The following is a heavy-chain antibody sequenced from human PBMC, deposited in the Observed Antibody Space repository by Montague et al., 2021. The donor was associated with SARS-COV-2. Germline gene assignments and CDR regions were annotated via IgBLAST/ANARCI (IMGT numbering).Heavy chain of an antibody. D-gene: IGHD2-15*01. V-gene: IGHV4-34*01. J-gene: IGHJ4*02. CDR3: ARGVVAAPPVVDY. CDR1: GGSFSNHY. CDR2: SNESGST. Sequence: SETLSLTCAVYGGSFSNHYWSWIRQSPGKGLEWIGESNESGSTNYNPSLKSRVTISVDTSKNQFSLNLKSVTAADTAVYYCARGVVAAPPVVDYWGRGTLVTVSS.